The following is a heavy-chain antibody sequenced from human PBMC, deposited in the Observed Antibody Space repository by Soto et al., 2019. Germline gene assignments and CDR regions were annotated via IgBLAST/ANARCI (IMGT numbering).Heavy chain of an antibody. CDR2: IIPIFGTA. J-gene: IGHJ6*02. CDR3: ARGWDTAMGKRVDYYCGMDV. Sequence: QVQLVQSGAEVKKPGSSVKVSCKASGGTFSSYAISWVRQAPGQGLEWMGGIIPIFGTANYAQKFQGRVTITADESTSTAYMELSSLRSEDTAVYYCARGWDTAMGKRVDYYCGMDVWGQGTTVTVSS. CDR1: GGTFSSYA. V-gene: IGHV1-69*12. D-gene: IGHD5-18*01.